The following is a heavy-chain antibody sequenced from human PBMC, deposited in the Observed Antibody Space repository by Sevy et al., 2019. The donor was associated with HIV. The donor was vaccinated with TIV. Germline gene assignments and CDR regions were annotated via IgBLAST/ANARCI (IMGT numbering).Heavy chain of an antibody. D-gene: IGHD1-26*01. CDR1: GFTFINAW. CDR2: IKSKGGGGTI. V-gene: IGHV3-15*07. Sequence: GGSLRLSCAASGFTFINAWMNWVRQAPGKGLEWVGRIKSKGGGGTIDYAAPVKGRFSISRDDSKNTLYLQMNSLKIEDTALYYCTWDHDYYHGMNVWGQGTTVTVSS. J-gene: IGHJ6*02. CDR3: TWDHDYYHGMNV.